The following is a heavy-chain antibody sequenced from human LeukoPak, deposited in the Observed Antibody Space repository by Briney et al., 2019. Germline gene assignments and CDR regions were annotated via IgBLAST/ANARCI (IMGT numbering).Heavy chain of an antibody. CDR1: GFTFSSYS. V-gene: IGHV3-48*04. J-gene: IGHJ4*02. D-gene: IGHD1-26*01. CDR3: ARLWEFPDNYFDY. CDR2: ISSSGSTI. Sequence: QTGGSLRLSCAASGFTFSSYSMNWVRQAPGKGLEWVSYISSSGSTIYYADSVKGRFTISRDNAKNSLYLQMNSLRAEDTAVYYCARLWEFPDNYFDYWGQGTLVTVSS.